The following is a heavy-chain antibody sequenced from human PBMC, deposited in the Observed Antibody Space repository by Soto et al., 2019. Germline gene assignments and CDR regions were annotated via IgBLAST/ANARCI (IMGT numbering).Heavy chain of an antibody. CDR3: TSYGSGSYVGDY. J-gene: IGHJ4*02. V-gene: IGHV3-73*01. CDR2: IRSKANSYAT. Sequence: PGGSLRLSCAASGFTFSGSAMHWVRQASGKGLEWVGRIRSKANSYATAYAASVKGRFTISRDDSKNTAYLQMNSLKTEDTAVYYCTSYGSGSYVGDYWGQGTLVTVSS. CDR1: GFTFSGSA. D-gene: IGHD3-10*01.